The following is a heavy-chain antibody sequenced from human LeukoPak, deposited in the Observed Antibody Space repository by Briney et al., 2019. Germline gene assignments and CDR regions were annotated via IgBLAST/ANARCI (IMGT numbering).Heavy chain of an antibody. CDR2: LGTNGDA. Sequence: GGSLRLSCVASGFSFSNYDMYWVRQAAGRGLEWVSALGTNGDAYYLGSVRGRFTISRENVKNSLYLQMNSLGVEDTAVYYCAREWRGIASHYHGMDVWGQGTTVTVSS. D-gene: IGHD6-6*01. V-gene: IGHV3-13*01. CDR3: AREWRGIASHYHGMDV. CDR1: GFSFSNYD. J-gene: IGHJ6*02.